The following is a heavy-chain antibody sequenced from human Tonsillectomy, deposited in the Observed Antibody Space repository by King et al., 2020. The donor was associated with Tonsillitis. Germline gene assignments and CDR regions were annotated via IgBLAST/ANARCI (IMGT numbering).Heavy chain of an antibody. Sequence: VQLVESGGGLVKPGGSLRLSCAASGFTFSSYSMNWVRQAPGKGLEWVSSISSSSSYIYYANSVKGRFTISRDNAKNSLYLQMNSLRAEDTAVYYCARESDMVATGWFDPWGQGTLVTVSS. V-gene: IGHV3-21*01. CDR1: GFTFSSYS. CDR3: ARESDMVATGWFDP. J-gene: IGHJ5*02. D-gene: IGHD5-12*01. CDR2: ISSSSSYI.